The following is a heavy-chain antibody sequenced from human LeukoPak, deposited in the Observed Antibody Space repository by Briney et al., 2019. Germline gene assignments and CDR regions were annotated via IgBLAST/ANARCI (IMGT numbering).Heavy chain of an antibody. Sequence: GGSLRLSCAASGFTFSSNSMHWVRQAPGKGLEWVAVISYDGNDKYYADSVKGRFTISRDNSKSTLSLQMNSLRGEDTAVYYCAGSARAAPHYLDYWGQGTLVTVSS. D-gene: IGHD6-6*01. CDR2: ISYDGNDK. CDR1: GFTFSSNS. J-gene: IGHJ4*02. V-gene: IGHV3-30-3*01. CDR3: AGSARAAPHYLDY.